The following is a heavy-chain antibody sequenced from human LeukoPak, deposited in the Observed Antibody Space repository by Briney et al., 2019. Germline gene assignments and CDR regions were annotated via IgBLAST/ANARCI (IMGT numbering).Heavy chain of an antibody. V-gene: IGHV1-18*01. J-gene: IGHJ4*02. Sequence: GASVKVSCKASGYTFTSYGISWVRQAPGQGLEWMGWISAYNGNTNYAQRLQGRVTMTTDTSTSTAYMELSSLRSEDTAVYYCARDPGYSGYDRVFDYWGQGTLVTVSS. CDR3: ARDPGYSGYDRVFDY. CDR2: ISAYNGNT. CDR1: GYTFTSYG. D-gene: IGHD5-12*01.